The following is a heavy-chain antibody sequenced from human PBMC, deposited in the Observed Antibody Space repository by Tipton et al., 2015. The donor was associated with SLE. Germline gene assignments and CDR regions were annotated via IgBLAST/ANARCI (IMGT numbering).Heavy chain of an antibody. V-gene: IGHV4-38-2*01. CDR1: DYSISSGYY. CDR3: ASQDYSDWFDP. Sequence: TLSLTCAVSDYSISSGYYWGWIRQPPGKGLEWIGSIYHSGSTYYNPSLKSRVTISVDTSKNHFSLKLSSVTAADTAVYYCASQDYSDWFDPWGQGTLVTASS. J-gene: IGHJ5*02. CDR2: IYHSGST. D-gene: IGHD4-11*01.